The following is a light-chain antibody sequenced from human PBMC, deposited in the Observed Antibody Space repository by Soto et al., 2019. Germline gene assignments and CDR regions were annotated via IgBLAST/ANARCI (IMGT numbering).Light chain of an antibody. J-gene: IGKJ5*01. V-gene: IGKV3-11*01. Sequence: EIVLTQSPATLSLSPGERATLSCRASQSVSSYLAWYQQKSGQAPRLLIYDASNRATGIPARFSGSGSGTDFTLTIKRLEPVDFAVYYCQQSSNWWITFGQGTRLEIK. CDR3: QQSSNWWIT. CDR2: DAS. CDR1: QSVSSY.